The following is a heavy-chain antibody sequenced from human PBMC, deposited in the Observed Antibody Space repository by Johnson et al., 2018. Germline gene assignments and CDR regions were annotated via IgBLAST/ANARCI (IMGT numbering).Heavy chain of an antibody. Sequence: VQSGGSLRLSCVASGITFSVYSMSWVRRAPGKGLEWVSGISGRGGITDYADSVKGRFIISRENPKNTLYLQMSSLRPEDTAVYYCAKADGTIFPHYYGLDVWGQGTTVTVSS. CDR1: GITFSVYS. D-gene: IGHD3-3*01. J-gene: IGHJ6*02. V-gene: IGHV3-23*01. CDR3: AKADGTIFPHYYGLDV. CDR2: ISGRGGIT.